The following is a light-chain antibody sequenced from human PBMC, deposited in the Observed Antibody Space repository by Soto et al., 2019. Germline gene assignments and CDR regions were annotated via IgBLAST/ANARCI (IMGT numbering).Light chain of an antibody. CDR3: QQSYSIPFT. V-gene: IGKV1-39*01. Sequence: DIQMTQSPSSLSASVGDRVTITCRASQSINSYLNWYQQKPGKAPKLLIYAASHLQSGVPSRFSGSGSGTDFTLAISTLQPEDFVTYYCQQSYSIPFTFGPGTKVDIK. CDR2: AAS. CDR1: QSINSY. J-gene: IGKJ3*01.